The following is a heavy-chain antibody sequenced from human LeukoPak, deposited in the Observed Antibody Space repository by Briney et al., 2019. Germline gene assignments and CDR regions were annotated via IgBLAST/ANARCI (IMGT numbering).Heavy chain of an antibody. CDR3: ARLPIAAADSNWFDP. D-gene: IGHD6-13*01. CDR1: GYSFTSYW. V-gene: IGHV5-51*01. Sequence: GESLKISCKGSGYSFTSYWIGWVRQMPGKGLEWMGIIYPGDSDTRYSPSFQGQVTISVDKSISTAYLQWSSLKASDTAMYYCARLPIAAADSNWFDPWGQGTLVTVSS. J-gene: IGHJ5*02. CDR2: IYPGDSDT.